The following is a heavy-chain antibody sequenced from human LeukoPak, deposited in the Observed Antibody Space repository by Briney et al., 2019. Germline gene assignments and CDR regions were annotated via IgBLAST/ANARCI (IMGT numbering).Heavy chain of an antibody. Sequence: AGGSLRLSCAASGFTFSTYAMSWVRLAPGKGLEWVSTISGSGTSTYYADSVKGRFTISRDSSKSTLFLQMDSLRAEDSAVYYCAKDPVIAAAGTGWYYFDYWGQGTLVTVSS. J-gene: IGHJ4*02. D-gene: IGHD6-13*01. CDR3: AKDPVIAAAGTGWYYFDY. V-gene: IGHV3-23*01. CDR2: ISGSGTST. CDR1: GFTFSTYA.